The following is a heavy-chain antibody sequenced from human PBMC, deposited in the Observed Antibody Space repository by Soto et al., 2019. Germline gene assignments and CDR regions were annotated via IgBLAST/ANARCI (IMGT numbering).Heavy chain of an antibody. D-gene: IGHD3-16*01. Sequence: PXESLKISCEGSGYSFTSYLLVWVRQMPGKGLEWMGIIYPGDSDTRYSPSFQGQVTILADTSKKQFSLKLSSVTAADTAVYYCARGRGEIQGPWGQGTLVTVSS. CDR2: IYPGDSDT. J-gene: IGHJ5*02. V-gene: IGHV5-51*01. CDR1: GYSFTSYL. CDR3: ARGRGEIQGP.